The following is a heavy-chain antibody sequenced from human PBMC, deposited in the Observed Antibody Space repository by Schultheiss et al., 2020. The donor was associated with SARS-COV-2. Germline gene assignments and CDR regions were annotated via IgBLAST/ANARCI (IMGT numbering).Heavy chain of an antibody. CDR3: ARDDYSHWFDP. CDR1: GGSISSSSYY. CDR2: IYYSGST. J-gene: IGHJ5*02. V-gene: IGHV4-39*07. Sequence: SETLSLTCTVSGGSISSSSYYWGWIRQPPGKGLEWIGSIYYSGSTYYNPSLKSRVTISVDTSKNQFSLKLSSVTAADTAVYYCARDDYSHWFDPWGQGTLVTVSS. D-gene: IGHD4-11*01.